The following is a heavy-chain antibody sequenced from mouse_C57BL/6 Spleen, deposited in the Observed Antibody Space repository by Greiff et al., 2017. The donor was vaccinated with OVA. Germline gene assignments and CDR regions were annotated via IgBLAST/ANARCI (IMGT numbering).Heavy chain of an antibody. CDR1: GYTFTSYW. Sequence: QVQLQQPGAELVKPGASVKLSCKASGYTFTSYWMHWVKQRPGQGLVWIGMIHPNSGSTNYNEKFKSKATLTVDKSSSTAYMQLSSLTSEDSAVYYCAREEGSGAWFAYWGQGTLVTVSA. CDR2: IHPNSGST. V-gene: IGHV1-64*01. J-gene: IGHJ3*01. CDR3: AREEGSGAWFAY.